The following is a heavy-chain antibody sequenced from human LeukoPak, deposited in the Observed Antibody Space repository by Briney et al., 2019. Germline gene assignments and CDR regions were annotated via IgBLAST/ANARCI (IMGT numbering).Heavy chain of an antibody. Sequence: AGGSLRLSRAASGFTFSSYSMNWVRQAPGKGLEWVSSISSSSSYIYYADSVKGRFTISRDNAKNSLYLQMNSLRAEDTAVYYCARDSEEEKTAENFDYWGQGTLVTVSS. J-gene: IGHJ4*02. D-gene: IGHD2-21*02. CDR2: ISSSSSYI. CDR1: GFTFSSYS. V-gene: IGHV3-21*01. CDR3: ARDSEEEKTAENFDY.